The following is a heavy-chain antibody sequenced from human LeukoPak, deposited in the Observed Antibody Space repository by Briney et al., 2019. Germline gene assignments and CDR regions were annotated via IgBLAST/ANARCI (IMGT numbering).Heavy chain of an antibody. Sequence: SGGSLRLSCAASGFTFSSYSMSWRRQAPGKGLEWVSVISSSGGATYYADSVKGRFTISRDNSKNPLYLQMNSLRVEDTAIYYCASAAMVRGVDYFDYWGQGTLVTVSS. CDR1: GFTFSSYS. D-gene: IGHD3-10*01. CDR2: ISSSGGAT. CDR3: ASAAMVRGVDYFDY. V-gene: IGHV3-23*01. J-gene: IGHJ4*02.